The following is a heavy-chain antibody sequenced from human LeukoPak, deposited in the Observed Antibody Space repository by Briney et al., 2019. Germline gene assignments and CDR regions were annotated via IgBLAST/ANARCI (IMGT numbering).Heavy chain of an antibody. J-gene: IGHJ4*02. CDR1: GFTFSTYG. D-gene: IGHD5-12*01. Sequence: GRSLRLSCAASGFTFSTYGMHWARQAPGKGLEWVAVTWYDGSNKYYADSVKGRFTIARDNSKNTLYLQMNSLRAEDTAVYYCASPSGYDFRGIYYWGQGTLVTVSS. V-gene: IGHV3-33*01. CDR3: ASPSGYDFRGIYY. CDR2: TWYDGSNK.